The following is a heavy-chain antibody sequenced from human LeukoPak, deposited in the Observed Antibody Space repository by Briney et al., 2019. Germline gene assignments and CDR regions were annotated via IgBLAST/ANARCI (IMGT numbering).Heavy chain of an antibody. V-gene: IGHV3-64*01. CDR2: ISSNGGST. CDR1: EFTFSSYA. Sequence: GGSLSLSCAAAEFTFSSYAMHWVRQAPGKGLEYVSAISSNGGSTYYANSVKGRFTISRDNAKNSLYLQMNSLRAEDTALYYCAKDRGIAGTNTDVWGKGTTVTISS. D-gene: IGHD6-13*01. CDR3: AKDRGIAGTNTDV. J-gene: IGHJ6*03.